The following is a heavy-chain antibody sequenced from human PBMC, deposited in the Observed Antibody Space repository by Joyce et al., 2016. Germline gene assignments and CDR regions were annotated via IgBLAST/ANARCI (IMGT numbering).Heavy chain of an antibody. D-gene: IGHD6-13*01. CDR1: GIIFSGYA. Sequence: QEQLEESGGGVVQPGTSLRLSCTASGIIFSGYAMNWVRQAPGKGLEWVAIISYDGPNKVYADAVGGRFTISRDNYKNTLFLQMNSLTIEDAGVYYCARRSGIPAGRRPGAFDMWGQGTVVTVSS. CDR3: ARRSGIPAGRRPGAFDM. J-gene: IGHJ3*02. V-gene: IGHV3-30*04. CDR2: ISYDGPNK.